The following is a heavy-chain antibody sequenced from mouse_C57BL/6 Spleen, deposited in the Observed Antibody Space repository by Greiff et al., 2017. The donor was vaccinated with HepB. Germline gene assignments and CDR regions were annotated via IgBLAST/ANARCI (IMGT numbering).Heavy chain of an antibody. CDR1: GYTFTSYW. CDR2: IYPGNSDT. J-gene: IGHJ2*01. D-gene: IGHD2-4*01. Sequence: EVQLQQSGTVLARPGASVKMSCKTSGYTFTSYWMHWVKQRPGQGLEWIGAIYPGNSDTSYNQKFKGKAKLTAVTSASTAYMELSSLTNEDSAVYYCTRSDYDGYYFDYWGQGTTLTVSS. CDR3: TRSDYDGYYFDY. V-gene: IGHV1-5*01.